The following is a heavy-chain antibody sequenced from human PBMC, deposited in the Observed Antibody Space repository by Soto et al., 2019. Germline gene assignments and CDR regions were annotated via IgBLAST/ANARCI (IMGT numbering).Heavy chain of an antibody. CDR3: TKSGNQIIYYHGMDV. CDR1: GFTFSGYE. CDR2: IGGSAGSA. Sequence: GGSLRLSCAASGFTFSGYEVNWVRQAPGEGLEWVSGIGGSAGSAYYADSVKGRFAISRDISKNTLYLQMNSLRADDTAVYYCTKSGNQIIYYHGMDVWGQGTTVTVSS. V-gene: IGHV3-23*01. J-gene: IGHJ6*02. D-gene: IGHD1-1*01.